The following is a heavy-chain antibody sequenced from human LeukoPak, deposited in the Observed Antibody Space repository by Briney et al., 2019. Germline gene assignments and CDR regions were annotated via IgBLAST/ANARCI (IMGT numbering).Heavy chain of an antibody. D-gene: IGHD3-22*01. CDR1: GGTFSSYA. J-gene: IGHJ1*01. CDR3: AREITMTAEPPAEYFQH. Sequence: SVKVSCKASGGTFSSYAISWVRQAPGQGLEWMGRIIPIFGIANYAQKFQGRVTITADKSTSTAYMELSSLRSEDTAVYYCAREITMTAEPPAEYFQHWGQGTLVTVSS. V-gene: IGHV1-69*04. CDR2: IIPIFGIA.